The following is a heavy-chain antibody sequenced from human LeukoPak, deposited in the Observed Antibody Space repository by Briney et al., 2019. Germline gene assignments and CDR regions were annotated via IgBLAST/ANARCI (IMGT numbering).Heavy chain of an antibody. Sequence: ASVKVSCKASGGTFSSYAISWVRQAPGQGLEWMGIINPSGGSTSYAQKFQGRVTMTRDTSTSTVYMELSSLRSEDTAVYYCARDSAVAKDDWFDPWGQGTLVTVSS. CDR2: INPSGGST. CDR3: ARDSAVAKDDWFDP. J-gene: IGHJ5*02. V-gene: IGHV1-46*01. CDR1: GGTFSSYA. D-gene: IGHD6-19*01.